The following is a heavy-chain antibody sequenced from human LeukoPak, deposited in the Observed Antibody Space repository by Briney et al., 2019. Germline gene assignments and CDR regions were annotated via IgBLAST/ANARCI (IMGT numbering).Heavy chain of an antibody. CDR3: AARGCTHGLEK. CDR2: ISGNGGST. Sequence: GGSLRLSCAASGFTFDDYAMHWVRQAPGKGLEWVSLISGNGGSTYYADPVKGRFTISRENSKNSLYLQMNSLRTEDTALYYCAARGCTHGLEKWGQGTQVTVSS. CDR1: GFTFDDYA. V-gene: IGHV3-43*02. D-gene: IGHD5-18*01. J-gene: IGHJ4*02.